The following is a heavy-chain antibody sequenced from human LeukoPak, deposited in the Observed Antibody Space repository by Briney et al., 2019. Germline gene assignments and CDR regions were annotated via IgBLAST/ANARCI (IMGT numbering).Heavy chain of an antibody. CDR2: IYSGGST. CDR1: GFTVSSNY. Sequence: GGSLRLSCAASGFTVSSNYMSWVRQAPGKGLEWVSVIYSGGSTYYADSVKGRFTISRDNSKNTLYLQMNSLRAEDTAVYYCARLGYYDSSGYADPDMDVWGRGTTVTVSS. CDR3: ARLGYYDSSGYADPDMDV. D-gene: IGHD3-22*01. V-gene: IGHV3-53*01. J-gene: IGHJ6*03.